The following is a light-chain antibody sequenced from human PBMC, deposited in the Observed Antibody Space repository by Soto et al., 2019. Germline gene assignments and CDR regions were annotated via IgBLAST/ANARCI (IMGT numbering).Light chain of an antibody. CDR1: QSVNGW. CDR3: QQYKTYPWT. V-gene: IGKV1-5*03. J-gene: IGKJ1*01. Sequence: DIQMTQSPSPLSAFLGERVTITFRASQSVNGWWAWYQQKPGRAPNLLIYQASSLQSGVPSTFSASGSGTEFTLTISSLQPDDFATYFCQQYKTYPWTFGQGTKV. CDR2: QAS.